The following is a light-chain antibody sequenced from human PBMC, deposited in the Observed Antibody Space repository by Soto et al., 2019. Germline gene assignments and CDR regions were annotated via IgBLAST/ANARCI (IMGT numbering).Light chain of an antibody. V-gene: IGKV3-20*01. CDR2: AAS. CDR3: QQYGSSRWT. Sequence: EVVLTQSPGTVSLSPGERTTLSCRASQSVSSSYLAWYQQKPGQAPRLLIYAASSRATGIPDRFSGSGSGTDFTLTISRLEPEDFAVYYCQQYGSSRWTFGQGTKVDIK. CDR1: QSVSSSY. J-gene: IGKJ1*01.